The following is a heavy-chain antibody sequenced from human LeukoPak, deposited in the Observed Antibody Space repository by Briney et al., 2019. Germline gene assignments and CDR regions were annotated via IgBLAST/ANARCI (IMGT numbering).Heavy chain of an antibody. V-gene: IGHV4-38-2*02. CDR2: TYHSGSP. Sequence: SETLSLTCTVSGYSISSGYHWGWIRQPPGKGLEWIGSTYHSGSPYYNPSLKSRVTLSVDTSKNQFSLKMTSVTAADTAVYFCARDSGLVHFDYWGQGTLVTVSS. CDR3: ARDSGLVHFDY. D-gene: IGHD6-13*01. J-gene: IGHJ4*01. CDR1: GYSISSGYH.